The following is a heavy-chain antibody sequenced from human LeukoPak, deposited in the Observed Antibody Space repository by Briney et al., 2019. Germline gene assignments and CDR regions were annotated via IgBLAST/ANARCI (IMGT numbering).Heavy chain of an antibody. CDR2: ISKDGSDT. V-gene: IGHV3-30*18. J-gene: IGHJ6*02. CDR1: GFTFNKYG. D-gene: IGHD3-16*01. Sequence: GGSLRLSCAASGFTFNKYGMHWVRQAPGKGLEWVAVISKDGSDTSYADSVKGRFTISRDNSKDTMFLQMNSLRREDTAVYYCAKSRAQIMITLGDVRGQGTTVTVAS. CDR3: AKSRAQIMITLGDV.